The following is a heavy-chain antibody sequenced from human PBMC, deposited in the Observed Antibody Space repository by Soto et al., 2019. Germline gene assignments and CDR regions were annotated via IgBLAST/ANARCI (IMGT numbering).Heavy chain of an antibody. CDR1: GFTFSSYW. Sequence: EVQLVESGGGLVQPGGSLRLSCAASGFTFSSYWMSWVRQAPGKGLEWVANIKQDGSEKYYVDSVKGRFTISRDNAKKSLNLQMNGVRAEDTAVDYCVGLFDYWGRRTLGTVFS. D-gene: IGHD1-26*01. V-gene: IGHV3-7*01. CDR3: VGLFDY. J-gene: IGHJ4*02. CDR2: IKQDGSEK.